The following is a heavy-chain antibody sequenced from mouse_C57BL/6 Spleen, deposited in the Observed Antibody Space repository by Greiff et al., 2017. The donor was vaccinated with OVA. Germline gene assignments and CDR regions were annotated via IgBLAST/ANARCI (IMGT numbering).Heavy chain of an antibody. J-gene: IGHJ4*01. CDR3: ARLRTAQATNYAMDY. Sequence: QVQLQQPGAELVKPGASVKLSCKASGYTFTSYWMQWVKQRPGQGLEWIGEIDPSDSYTNYNQKFKGKATLTVDTSSSTAYMQLSSLTSEDSAVYYCARLRTAQATNYAMDYWGQGTSVTVSS. V-gene: IGHV1-50*01. CDR2: IDPSDSYT. CDR1: GYTFTSYW. D-gene: IGHD3-2*02.